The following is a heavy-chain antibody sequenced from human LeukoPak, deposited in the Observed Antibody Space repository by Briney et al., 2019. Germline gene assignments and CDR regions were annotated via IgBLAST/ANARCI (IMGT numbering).Heavy chain of an antibody. CDR2: INTDGSST. CDR1: GFTFSSYW. CDR3: ARGSYVQQRQDLFDY. Sequence: PGGSLRLSCAASGFTFSSYWMHWVRQAPGKGLVWVSRINTDGSSTSYADSVKGRFTISRDNAKNRLYLQMNSLRAEDTAVYYCARGSYVQQRQDLFDYWGQGTLVTVSS. V-gene: IGHV3-74*01. J-gene: IGHJ4*02. D-gene: IGHD6-13*01.